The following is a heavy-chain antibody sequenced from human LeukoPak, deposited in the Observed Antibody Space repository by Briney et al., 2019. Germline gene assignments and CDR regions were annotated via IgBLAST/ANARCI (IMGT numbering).Heavy chain of an antibody. Sequence: SATLYLTCIVSGGSFSSSSYYWGWLRQPPGKELKWSGSIYYSGSTYYNPSLKSRVTISVDTSKIQFSLKLSSVTAADTAVYYCARFSYYYYYMDVWGKGTTVTVSS. J-gene: IGHJ6*03. CDR1: GGSFSSSSYY. CDR2: IYYSGST. CDR3: ARFSYYYYYMDV. V-gene: IGHV4-39*01.